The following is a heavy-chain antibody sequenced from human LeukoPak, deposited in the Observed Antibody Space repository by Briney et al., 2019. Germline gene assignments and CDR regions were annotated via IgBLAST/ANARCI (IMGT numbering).Heavy chain of an antibody. CDR3: AKDSGSGYYEIDY. V-gene: IGHV3-21*01. CDR2: ISSSSSYI. J-gene: IGHJ4*02. CDR1: GFTFSSYS. Sequence: GGSLRLSCAASGFTFSSYSMNWVRQAPGKGLEWVSSISSSSSYIYYADSVKGRFTISRDNAKNSLYLQMNSLRAEDTAVYYCAKDSGSGYYEIDYWGQGTLVTVSS. D-gene: IGHD3-22*01.